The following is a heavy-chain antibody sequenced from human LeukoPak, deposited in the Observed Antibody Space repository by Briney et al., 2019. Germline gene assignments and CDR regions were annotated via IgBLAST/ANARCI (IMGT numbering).Heavy chain of an antibody. CDR1: GYSISGGSY. CDR2: MFHSGDT. V-gene: IGHV4-38-2*01. Sequence: PSETLSLTCAVSGYSISGGSYWGWIRQPPGKGLEWIGNMFHSGDTYHNPSLKSRVTISADTSKNQFSLKLTSVTAADTAVYYCAKVGAYGDYARHDYWGQGTLVTVSS. CDR3: AKVGAYGDYARHDY. D-gene: IGHD4-17*01. J-gene: IGHJ4*02.